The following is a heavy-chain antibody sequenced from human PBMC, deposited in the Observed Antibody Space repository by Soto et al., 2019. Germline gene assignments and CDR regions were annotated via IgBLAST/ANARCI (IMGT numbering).Heavy chain of an antibody. CDR3: ASDESSGQHLVYHFDN. J-gene: IGHJ4*02. CDR2: ISASSTNI. CDR1: GFSFGRYA. D-gene: IGHD6-13*01. Sequence: EVQLVESGGGLVQPGGSLRLSCAATGFSFGRYAMNWVRQPPGKGLEWVAYISASSTNIDYADSVKGRFTVSRDNAQNSLSLQMNSLRDEDTAVYFCASDESSGQHLVYHFDNWGQGTLVTVSS. V-gene: IGHV3-48*02.